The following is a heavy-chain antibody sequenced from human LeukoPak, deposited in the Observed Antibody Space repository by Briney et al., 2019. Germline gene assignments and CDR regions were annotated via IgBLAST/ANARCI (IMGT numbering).Heavy chain of an antibody. J-gene: IGHJ4*02. CDR1: GGSISSSNW. Sequence: PSGTLSLTCAVSGGSISSSNWWSWVRQPPGKGLEWIGEIYHSGSTNYNPSLKSRVTISVDTSKNQFSLKLSSVTAADTALYFCARLHQSGTTDYWGQGTLVTVSS. CDR3: ARLHQSGTTDY. V-gene: IGHV4-4*02. D-gene: IGHD1-1*01. CDR2: IYHSGST.